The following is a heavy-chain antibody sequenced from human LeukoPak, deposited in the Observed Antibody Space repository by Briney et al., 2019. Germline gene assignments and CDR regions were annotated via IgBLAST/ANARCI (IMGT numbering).Heavy chain of an antibody. V-gene: IGHV4-39*07. CDR2: IYYSGST. J-gene: IGHJ3*02. CDR1: GGSISSSSYY. CDR3: ARGPYSYDSSGAFDI. D-gene: IGHD3-22*01. Sequence: PSETLSLTCTVSGGSISSSSYYWGWIRQPPGKGLKWIGNIYYSGSTYYNPSLKSRVTISVDTSKNQFSLKLSSVTAADTAVYFCARGPYSYDSSGAFDIWGQGTMVTVSS.